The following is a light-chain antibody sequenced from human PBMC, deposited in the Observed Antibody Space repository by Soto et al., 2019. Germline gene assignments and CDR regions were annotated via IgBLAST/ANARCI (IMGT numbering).Light chain of an antibody. Sequence: DIVLTQSPDSLAVSLGERATINCKSSQSVLYSSNNKNYLAWYQQKPGQPPKLLIYWASTRESGVPDRFSGSGSGVDFTLTISGLRAEDVAVYYCQQYYSTPRTFGQGTKVEIK. V-gene: IGKV4-1*01. CDR1: QSVLYSSNNKNY. CDR2: WAS. J-gene: IGKJ1*01. CDR3: QQYYSTPRT.